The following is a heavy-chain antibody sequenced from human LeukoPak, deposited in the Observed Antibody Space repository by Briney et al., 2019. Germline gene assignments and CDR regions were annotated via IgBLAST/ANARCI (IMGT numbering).Heavy chain of an antibody. CDR3: ARSHYCSGGSCYATDY. CDR2: IKQDGSEK. D-gene: IGHD2-15*01. CDR1: GFTFSIYW. V-gene: IGHV3-7*01. J-gene: IGHJ4*02. Sequence: TGGSLRLSCAASGFTFSIYWMSWVRQAPGKGLEWVANIKQDGSEKYYVDSVKGRFTISRDNAKNSLYLQMNSLRAEDTAVYYCARSHYCSGGSCYATDYWGQGTLVTVSS.